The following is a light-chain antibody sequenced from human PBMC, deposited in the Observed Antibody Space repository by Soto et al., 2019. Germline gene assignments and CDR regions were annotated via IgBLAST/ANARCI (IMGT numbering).Light chain of an antibody. CDR2: SAS. Sequence: DIQMTQSPSSLSASVGDRVTITCRASQDISVYLAWYQQKPGKVPKLLIYSASTLQSGVPSRFSGSGSGTDFTLTISSLQPEDVATYYCQKFNTAPLTCGQGTRLE. CDR3: QKFNTAPLT. J-gene: IGKJ5*01. CDR1: QDISVY. V-gene: IGKV1-27*01.